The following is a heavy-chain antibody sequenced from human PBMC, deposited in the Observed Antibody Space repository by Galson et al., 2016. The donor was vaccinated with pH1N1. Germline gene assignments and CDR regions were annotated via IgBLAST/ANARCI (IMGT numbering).Heavy chain of an antibody. V-gene: IGHV4-30-4*08. D-gene: IGHD3-16*01. J-gene: IGHJ4*02. CDR1: GGSISSSSFY. CDR2: IYYGGNT. CDR3: ARSRVWGLSDY. Sequence: CTVSGGSISSSSFYWGWIRQPPGKGLEWIGYIYYGGNTYYNPSLKSRFSISVDTSKNQFSLTLNSVTATDTAVYYCARSRVWGLSDYWGQGTLVTVSS.